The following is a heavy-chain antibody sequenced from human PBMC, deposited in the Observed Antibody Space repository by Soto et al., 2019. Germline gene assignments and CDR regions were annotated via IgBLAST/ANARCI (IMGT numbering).Heavy chain of an antibody. CDR3: ARVLPLDCSSTSCSRGYWFDP. V-gene: IGHV4-34*01. CDR1: GGSFSGYY. J-gene: IGHJ5*02. CDR2: INHSGST. Sequence: QVQLQQWGAGLLKPSETLSLTCAVYGGSFSGYYWSWIRQPPGKGLEWIGEINHSGSTNYNPSLKSRVTISVDTSKNQFSLKLSSVTAADTAVYYCARVLPLDCSSTSCSRGYWFDPWGQGTLVTVSS. D-gene: IGHD2-2*01.